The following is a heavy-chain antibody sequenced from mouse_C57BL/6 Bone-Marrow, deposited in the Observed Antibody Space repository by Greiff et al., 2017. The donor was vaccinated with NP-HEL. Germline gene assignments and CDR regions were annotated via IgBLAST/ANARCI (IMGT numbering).Heavy chain of an antibody. CDR2: INPNNGGT. CDR3: ARPSVITTAAY. J-gene: IGHJ3*01. D-gene: IGHD1-1*01. CDR1: GYTFTDYY. V-gene: IGHV1-26*01. Sequence: EVQLQQSGPELVKPGASVKISCKASGYTFTDYYMNWVKQSHGKSLEWIGDINPNNGGTSYNQKFKGKATLTVDKSSSTAYMELRSLTSEDSAVYYCARPSVITTAAYWGQGTLVTVSA.